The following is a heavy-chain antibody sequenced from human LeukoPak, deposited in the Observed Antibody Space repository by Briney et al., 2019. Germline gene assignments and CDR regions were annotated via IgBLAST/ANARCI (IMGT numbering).Heavy chain of an antibody. CDR2: IIPNSGKT. J-gene: IGHJ5*02. CDR3: ARALREWLLPNWLHP. CDR1: GDTFTSYT. Sequence: AASVKVSCKASGDTFTSYTISWVRQATGQGLEWMGWIIPNSGKTSYAQKFQGRVTITGDTSRSTAYMELRSLRPEDTAVYYCARALREWLLPNWLHPWGQGTLLTLSS. V-gene: IGHV1-8*01. D-gene: IGHD3-3*01.